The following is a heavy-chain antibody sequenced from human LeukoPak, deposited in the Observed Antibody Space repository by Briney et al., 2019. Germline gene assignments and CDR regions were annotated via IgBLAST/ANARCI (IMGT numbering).Heavy chain of an antibody. D-gene: IGHD3-22*01. J-gene: IGHJ4*02. CDR1: GFIFDTYA. CDR2: ISRSGDTT. CDR3: ARVFWETVNTGYYSDF. V-gene: IGHV3-48*04. Sequence: GGSLRLSCTASGFIFDTYAMNWVRQAPGKGLEWVSYISRSGDTTLYADSVKGRFTISRDNAKNSLYLQMSSLRAEDTAVYYCARVFWETVNTGYYSDFWGPGTLVTVSS.